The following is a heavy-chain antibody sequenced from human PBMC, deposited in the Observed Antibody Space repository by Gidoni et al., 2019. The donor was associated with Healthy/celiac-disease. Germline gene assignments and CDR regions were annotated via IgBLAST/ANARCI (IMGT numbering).Heavy chain of an antibody. CDR2: IYTSGST. Sequence: QVQLQESGTGLVKPSQTLSLTGTVSGGSISSGSYYWSWIRQPAGKGLGWIGRIYTSGSTNYNPSLKSRVTISVDTSKTQFSLKLSSVTAADTAVYYCASTIAAAGTRFDYWGQGTLVTVSS. V-gene: IGHV4-61*02. CDR3: ASTIAAAGTRFDY. CDR1: GGSISSGSYY. D-gene: IGHD6-13*01. J-gene: IGHJ4*02.